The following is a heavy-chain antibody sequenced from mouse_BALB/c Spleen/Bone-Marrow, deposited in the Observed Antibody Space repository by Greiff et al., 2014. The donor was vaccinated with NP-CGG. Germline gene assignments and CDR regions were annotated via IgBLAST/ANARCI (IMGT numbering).Heavy chain of an antibody. J-gene: IGHJ2*01. CDR2: IWAGGAT. D-gene: IGHD2-3*01. Sequence: VQLQESGPGLVAPSQSLTITCTVSGFSLASYGIHWVRQPRGKGLEWLGVIWAGGATNYNSALMSRLSISKDNSKSQVFLKMNSLQIDDTAMFYCTREREGDGYYDFDYWGQGTIFTVSS. CDR3: TREREGDGYYDFDY. V-gene: IGHV2-9*02. CDR1: GFSLASYG.